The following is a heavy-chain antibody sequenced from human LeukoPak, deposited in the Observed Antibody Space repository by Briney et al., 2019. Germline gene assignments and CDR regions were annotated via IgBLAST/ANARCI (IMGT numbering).Heavy chain of an antibody. CDR2: ISGSGGST. Sequence: GGSLRLSCAASGFTFSSYAMSWVRQAPGKGLEWVSAISGSGGSTYYADSVKGRFTISRDNSKNTLYLQMNSLRAEDTAVYYCAKVARYYYDSSGYPDYWGQGTLVTVSS. CDR1: GFTFSSYA. V-gene: IGHV3-23*01. J-gene: IGHJ4*02. CDR3: AKVARYYYDSSGYPDY. D-gene: IGHD3-22*01.